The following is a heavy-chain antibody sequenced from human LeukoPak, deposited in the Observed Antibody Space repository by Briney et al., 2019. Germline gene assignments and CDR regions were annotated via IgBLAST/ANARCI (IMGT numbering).Heavy chain of an antibody. Sequence: GGSLRLSCAASGFTFSSYGMHWVRQAPGKGLEWVAFIRYDGSNKYYADSVKGRFTISRDNSKNTLYLQMNSLRAEDTAVYYCAKPRGAYYDILADYYFDYWGQGTLVTVSS. CDR2: IRYDGSNK. D-gene: IGHD3-9*01. J-gene: IGHJ4*02. CDR3: AKPRGAYYDILADYYFDY. CDR1: GFTFSSYG. V-gene: IGHV3-30*02.